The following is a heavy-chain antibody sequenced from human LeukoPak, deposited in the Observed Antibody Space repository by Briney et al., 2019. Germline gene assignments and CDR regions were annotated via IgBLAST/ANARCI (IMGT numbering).Heavy chain of an antibody. CDR1: GYSISSGYY. CDR2: IYHSGST. Sequence: PSETLSLTCAVSGYSISSGYYWVWIRQPPGKGLEWIGSIYHSGSTYYNPSLKSRVTISVDTSKNQFSLKLSSVTAADRAVYYCARLHDILTGPPLWGQGTLVTVSS. V-gene: IGHV4-38-2*01. D-gene: IGHD3-9*01. CDR3: ARLHDILTGPPL. J-gene: IGHJ4*02.